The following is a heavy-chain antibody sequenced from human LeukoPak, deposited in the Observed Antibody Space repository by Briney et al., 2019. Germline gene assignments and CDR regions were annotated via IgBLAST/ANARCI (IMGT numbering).Heavy chain of an antibody. V-gene: IGHV4-34*01. CDR2: INHSGST. J-gene: IGHJ4*02. Sequence: SETLSLTCAVYGGSFSGYYWSWIRQPPGKGLEWIGEINHSGSTNYNPSLKSRVTISVDTSKNQFSLKLSSVTAADTAVYYCARGDIAAGGAPFDYWGQGTLVTVSS. CDR1: GGSFSGYY. D-gene: IGHD6-13*01. CDR3: ARGDIAAGGAPFDY.